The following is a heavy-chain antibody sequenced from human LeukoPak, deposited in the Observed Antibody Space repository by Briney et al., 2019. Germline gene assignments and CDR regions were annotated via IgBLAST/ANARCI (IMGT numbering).Heavy chain of an antibody. D-gene: IGHD5-24*01. CDR1: ANSLTKHW. CDR3: ARMRNGYHLYDY. J-gene: IGHJ4*02. Sequence: GESLKISCKASANSLTKHWIAWVRQMPGKGLELMGYIYPDDSDTRYSPSFQGQVTISVDRSINTAYLQWSNVKASDAAMYFCARMRNGYHLYDYWGQGALVTVSS. CDR2: IYPDDSDT. V-gene: IGHV5-51*01.